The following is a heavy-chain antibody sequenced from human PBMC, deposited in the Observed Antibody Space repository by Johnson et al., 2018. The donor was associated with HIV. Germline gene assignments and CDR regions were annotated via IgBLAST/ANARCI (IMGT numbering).Heavy chain of an antibody. J-gene: IGHJ3*02. D-gene: IGHD2-2*01. CDR1: GFTFSNYG. CDR2: ISWNGGDT. CDR3: ARGKGASVGLDAFDI. V-gene: IGHV3-20*04. Sequence: VQLVESGGGVVQPGRSLRLSCAAFGFTFSNYGVHWVRQAPGKGPEWVSGISWNGGDTGYADSVRCRCTISRDNAKNSLYLQTNSLRVEDTAFYYCARGKGASVGLDAFDIWGQGTMVTVSS.